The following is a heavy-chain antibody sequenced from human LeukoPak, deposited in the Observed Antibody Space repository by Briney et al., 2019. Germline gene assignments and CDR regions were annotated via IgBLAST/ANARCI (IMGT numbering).Heavy chain of an antibody. Sequence: SETLSLTCTVSGGSISSYYWSWIRQPPGKGLEWIGYIYYSGSTNYNPSLKSRVTISVDTSKNQFSLKLSSVTAADTAVYYCARDSRGSYLGYWGQGTLATVSS. CDR3: ARDSRGSYLGY. D-gene: IGHD1-26*01. J-gene: IGHJ4*02. V-gene: IGHV4-59*01. CDR1: GGSISSYY. CDR2: IYYSGST.